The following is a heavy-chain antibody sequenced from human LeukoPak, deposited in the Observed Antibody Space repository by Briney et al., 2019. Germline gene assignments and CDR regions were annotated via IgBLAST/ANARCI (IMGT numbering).Heavy chain of an antibody. CDR2: INPNSGDT. D-gene: IGHD2-2*01. V-gene: IGHV1-2*06. CDR3: ARDYCSSTSCLFDY. CDR1: GYTFTGYL. J-gene: IGHJ4*02. Sequence: GASVTVSSKAPGYTFTGYLMHGVRQAPGQGLEWMGRINPNSGDTNYAQNFQGRVTMTRDTSISTAYMELSRQRSDDTAVYYCARDYCSSTSCLFDYWGQGTLVTVSS.